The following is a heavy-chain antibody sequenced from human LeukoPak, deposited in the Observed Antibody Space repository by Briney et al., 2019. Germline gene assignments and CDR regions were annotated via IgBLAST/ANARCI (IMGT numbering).Heavy chain of an antibody. D-gene: IGHD1-14*01. J-gene: IGHJ4*02. Sequence: SETLSLTCSVSDASIKTYYWTWIRQPPGKGLEYIGSIYSRGSPKYNPSLKSRVTLSVDTSKNQFSLSLRSVTAADTAVYYCARVREGNHLHQFYLDSWGQGTLVTVSS. V-gene: IGHV4-59*13. CDR1: DASIKTYY. CDR3: ARVREGNHLHQFYLDS. CDR2: IYSRGSP.